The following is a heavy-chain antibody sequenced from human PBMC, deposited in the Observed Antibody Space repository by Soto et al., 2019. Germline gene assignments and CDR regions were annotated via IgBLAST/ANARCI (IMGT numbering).Heavy chain of an antibody. D-gene: IGHD1-1*01. CDR2: ISYEGSST. CDR1: AFSSHTSG. CDR3: ARVTPGNNLYYFSGLDV. J-gene: IGHJ6*02. Sequence: AGSLSLACVASAFSSHTSGINWFREAPVIGLQWVALISYEGSSTYYADSVRGRFTISRDNSKTTLYLQINALRPEDTGVYYCARVTPGNNLYYFSGLDVWGQGTSVTV. V-gene: IGHV3-30-3*01.